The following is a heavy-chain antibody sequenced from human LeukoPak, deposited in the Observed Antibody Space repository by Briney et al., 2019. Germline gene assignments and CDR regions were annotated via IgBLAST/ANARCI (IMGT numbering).Heavy chain of an antibody. CDR1: GYTFTGYY. D-gene: IGHD3-3*01. Sequence: GASVKVSCKASGYTFTGYYMHWVRQAPGQGLEWMGWINPNSGGTNYAQKFQGRVTMTRDTSISTAYMELSRLRSDDTAVYYCARYPRFWSGYYDAFDIWGQGTMVTVSS. V-gene: IGHV1-2*02. J-gene: IGHJ3*02. CDR2: INPNSGGT. CDR3: ARYPRFWSGYYDAFDI.